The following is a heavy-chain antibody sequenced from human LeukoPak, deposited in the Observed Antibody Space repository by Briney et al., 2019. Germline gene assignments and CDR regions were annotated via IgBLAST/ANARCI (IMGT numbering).Heavy chain of an antibody. D-gene: IGHD2-21*02. CDR1: GFIFSIYS. CDR2: ISSSSIYI. J-gene: IGHJ4*02. CDR3: ARDRGDWLPRDIDY. Sequence: GGSLRLSCAASGFIFSIYSMNWVRQAPGKGLEWVSSISSSSIYIYYADSVKGRFTISRDNAKNSLYLQMNSLRAEDTAVYYCARDRGDWLPRDIDYWGQGTLVTVSS. V-gene: IGHV3-21*01.